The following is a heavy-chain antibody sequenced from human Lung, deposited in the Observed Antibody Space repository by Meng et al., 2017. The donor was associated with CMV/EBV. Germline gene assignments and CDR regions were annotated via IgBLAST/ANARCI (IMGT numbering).Heavy chain of an antibody. CDR1: GYSFTGGYY. D-gene: IGHD4-11*01. J-gene: IGHJ4*02. CDR3: ARGPTVTRFDY. CDR2: INTKRGGP. Sequence: SVXVSCKGSGYSFTGGYYMHWVRQAPGQGLEWMGWINTKRGGPNYGEKFQGRVTMTRDTSISTVYMEVSRLRPDDTAVYYCARGPTVTRFDYWGQRTLVTVSS. V-gene: IGHV1-2*02.